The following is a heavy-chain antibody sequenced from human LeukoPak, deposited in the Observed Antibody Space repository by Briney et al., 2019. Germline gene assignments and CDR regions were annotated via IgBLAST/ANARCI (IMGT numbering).Heavy chain of an antibody. CDR2: IYYSGST. J-gene: IGHJ2*01. Sequence: SETLSLTCTVSGGSISSGGYYWSWIRQHPGKSLEWIGYIYYSGSTNYNPSLKSRVTISVDTSKNQFSLKLSSVTAADTAVYYCARVEGYGSGSHWYFDLWGRGTLVTVSS. CDR3: ARVEGYGSGSHWYFDL. CDR1: GGSISSGGYY. D-gene: IGHD3-10*01. V-gene: IGHV4-61*08.